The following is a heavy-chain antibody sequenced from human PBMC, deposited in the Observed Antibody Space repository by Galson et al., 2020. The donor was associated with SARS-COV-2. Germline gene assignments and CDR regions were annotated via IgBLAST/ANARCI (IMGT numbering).Heavy chain of an antibody. V-gene: IGHV1-18*01. D-gene: IGHD3-3*01. CDR2: ISGHNGKT. J-gene: IGHJ4*02. Sequence: ASVKVSCKASGYTFRNFGISWVRQAPGQGLEWMGWISGHNGKTNYAQKFQDRVTLTTDTSTSTAYLYLRSLRSDDTAVYYCARDGEGVEWLVSSNHPSSDYWGQGTLVTVSS. CDR1: GYTFRNFG. CDR3: ARDGEGVEWLVSSNHPSSDY.